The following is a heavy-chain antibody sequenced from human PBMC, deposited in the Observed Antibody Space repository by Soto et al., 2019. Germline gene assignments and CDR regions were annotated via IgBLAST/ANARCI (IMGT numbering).Heavy chain of an antibody. Sequence: EVQLVESGGGLVKPGDSLRLSCAVSGLKFSDAWMNWVRQAPGKGLEWVGRIKSKGGGETKDYAAPVKGRLAISRDDSSDTLYLQMNSLKIEDTAVYDCALDNSGRFRTDHWGQGTLVTV. CDR2: IKSKGGGETK. V-gene: IGHV3-15*07. J-gene: IGHJ4*02. D-gene: IGHD4-4*01. CDR3: ALDNSGRFRTDH. CDR1: GLKFSDAW.